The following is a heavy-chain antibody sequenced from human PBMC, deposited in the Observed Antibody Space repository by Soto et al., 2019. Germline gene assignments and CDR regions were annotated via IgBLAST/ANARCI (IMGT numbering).Heavy chain of an antibody. CDR2: INHSGST. Sequence: SETLSLTCAVYGGSFSGYYWSWIRQPPGKGLEWIGEINHSGSTNYNPSLKSRVTISVDTSKNQFSLKLSSVTAADTAVYYCERGTRSRFGCGELPCGLDVWGQGNTVTVFS. CDR3: ERGTRSRFGCGELPCGLDV. J-gene: IGHJ6*02. V-gene: IGHV4-34*01. D-gene: IGHD3-10*01. CDR1: GGSFSGYY.